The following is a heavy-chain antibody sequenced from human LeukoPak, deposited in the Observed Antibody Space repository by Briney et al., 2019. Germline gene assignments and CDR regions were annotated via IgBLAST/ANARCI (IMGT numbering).Heavy chain of an antibody. D-gene: IGHD2-2*01. CDR1: GGSISSYY. Sequence: KPSETLSLTCTVSGGSISSYYWSWIRQPPGKGLEWIGYIYHSGSTNYNPSLKSRVTISVDTSKNQFSLKLSSVTAADTAVYYCARADCSSTSCYEVGYYYMDVWGKGTTVTISS. CDR3: ARADCSSTSCYEVGYYYMDV. CDR2: IYHSGST. V-gene: IGHV4-59*08. J-gene: IGHJ6*03.